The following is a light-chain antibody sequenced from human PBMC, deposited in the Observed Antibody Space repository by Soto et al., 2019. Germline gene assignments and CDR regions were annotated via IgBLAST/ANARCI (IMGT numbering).Light chain of an antibody. V-gene: IGLV2-23*03. CDR1: SSDVGSYNL. Sequence: QSALTQPASVSGSPGQSITNSCTGTSSDVGSYNLVSWYQQHPGKAPKLMIYEGSKRPSGVSNRFSGSKSGNTASLTISGLQAEDEADYYCCSYAGSSTLKVVFGGGTKLTVL. CDR2: EGS. J-gene: IGLJ2*01. CDR3: CSYAGSSTLKVV.